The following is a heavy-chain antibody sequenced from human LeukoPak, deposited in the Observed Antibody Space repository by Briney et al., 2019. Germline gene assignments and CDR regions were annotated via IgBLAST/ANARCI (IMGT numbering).Heavy chain of an antibody. CDR3: ATQIVIEPAANRASDY. CDR2: IIPIFGTA. V-gene: IGHV1-69*05. J-gene: IGHJ4*02. Sequence: SVKVSCKASGGTFSSYAISWVRQAPGQGLEWMGRIIPIFGTANYAQKFQGRVTITTDESTSTAYMELSSLRAEDTALYYCATQIVIEPAANRASDYWGQGTLVTVSS. CDR1: GGTFSSYA. D-gene: IGHD2-2*01.